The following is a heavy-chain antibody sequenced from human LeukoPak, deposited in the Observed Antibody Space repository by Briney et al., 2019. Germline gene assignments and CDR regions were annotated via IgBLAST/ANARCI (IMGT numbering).Heavy chain of an antibody. V-gene: IGHV1-3*01. J-gene: IGHJ4*02. Sequence: ASVKVSCKASGYTFTSYAMHWVRQAPGQRLEWMGWINAGNGNTKYSQKFQGRVTITRDTSASTAYMELSSLRSEDTAVYCCARDTWRELTGGNYFDYWGQGTLVTVSS. D-gene: IGHD1-26*01. CDR2: INAGNGNT. CDR1: GYTFTSYA. CDR3: ARDTWRELTGGNYFDY.